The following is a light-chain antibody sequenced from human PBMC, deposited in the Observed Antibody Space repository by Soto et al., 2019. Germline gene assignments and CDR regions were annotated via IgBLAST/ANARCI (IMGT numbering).Light chain of an antibody. CDR2: GAS. CDR1: QSVTTR. V-gene: IGKV3-15*01. CDR3: QQYNNWPPYT. J-gene: IGKJ2*01. Sequence: EIVLTQSPATLSMSPGERATLSCRASQSVTTRLAWYQQKPGQAPRLLIYGASTRATGIPARFSGSGSDTEFTLTISSLQSEDFAVYYCQQYNNWPPYTFGQGTKLEI.